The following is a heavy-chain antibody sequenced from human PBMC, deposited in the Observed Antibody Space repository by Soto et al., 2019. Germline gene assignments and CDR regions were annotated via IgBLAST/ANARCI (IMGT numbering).Heavy chain of an antibody. CDR3: ARGGGYSSSSPVDY. J-gene: IGHJ4*02. CDR2: INPNSGGT. D-gene: IGHD6-6*01. CDR1: GYTFTGYY. Sequence: ASVKVSCKASGYTFTGYYMHWVQQAPGQGLEWMGWINPNSGGTNYAQKFQGWVTMTRDTSISTAYMELSRLRSDDTAVYYCARGGGYSSSSPVDYWGQGTLVTVSS. V-gene: IGHV1-2*04.